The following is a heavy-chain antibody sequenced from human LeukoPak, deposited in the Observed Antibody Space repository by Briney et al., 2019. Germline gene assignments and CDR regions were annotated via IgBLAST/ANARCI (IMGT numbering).Heavy chain of an antibody. V-gene: IGHV3-23*01. D-gene: IGHD2-15*01. Sequence: GGSLRLSCAASGFTFSSYAMNWVRQAPGKGLEWVSAITGSGGRTYYADSVKGRFTISRDNAKNSLYLQMNSLRAEDTAVYYCARFRSGGSFRASLYYYYYYMDVWGKGTTVTVSS. CDR1: GFTFSSYA. CDR3: ARFRSGGSFRASLYYYYYYMDV. CDR2: ITGSGGRT. J-gene: IGHJ6*03.